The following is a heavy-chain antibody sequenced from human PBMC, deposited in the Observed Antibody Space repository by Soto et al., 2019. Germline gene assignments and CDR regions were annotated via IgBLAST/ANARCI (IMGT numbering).Heavy chain of an antibody. Sequence: QVQLVQSGAEVKKPATSVKVSCKASGNTFTSYDMNWVQQGTGQGLEWMGWMNPNSGNTGYAQKFQGRVTMTRNTSISTAYMELSSLRSEDTAVYYCARTLYGDNVDYWGQGTLVTVSS. J-gene: IGHJ4*02. D-gene: IGHD4-17*01. V-gene: IGHV1-8*01. CDR3: ARTLYGDNVDY. CDR2: MNPNSGNT. CDR1: GNTFTSYD.